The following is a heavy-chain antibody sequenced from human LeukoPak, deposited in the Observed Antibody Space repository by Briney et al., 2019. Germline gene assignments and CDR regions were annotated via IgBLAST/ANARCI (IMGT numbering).Heavy chain of an antibody. D-gene: IGHD2-21*02. CDR3: AKVGDFMRGYYYYYGMDV. V-gene: IGHV3-23*01. Sequence: GGSLRLSCAASGFTFSSYAMSWVRPAPGKGLEWVSAISGSGGSTYYADSVKGRFTISRDNSKNTLYLQMNSLRAEDTAVYYCAKVGDFMRGYYYYYGMDVWGQGTTVTVSS. CDR1: GFTFSSYA. J-gene: IGHJ6*02. CDR2: ISGSGGST.